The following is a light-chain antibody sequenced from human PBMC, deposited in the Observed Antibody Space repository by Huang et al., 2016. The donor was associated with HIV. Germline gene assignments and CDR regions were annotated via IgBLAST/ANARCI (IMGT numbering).Light chain of an antibody. CDR1: QGVNSC. J-gene: IGKJ2*01. CDR3: QQTQTSPYT. CDR2: GAS. Sequence: DIQMTQAPSFVSASVGDRVTITCRASQGVNSCLAWYQQKPGEAPNLLIYGASSRQSGVPSRFSGSGSGTDFTLIINNLQPEDFATYYCQQTQTSPYTFGQGTNVEI. V-gene: IGKV1-12*01.